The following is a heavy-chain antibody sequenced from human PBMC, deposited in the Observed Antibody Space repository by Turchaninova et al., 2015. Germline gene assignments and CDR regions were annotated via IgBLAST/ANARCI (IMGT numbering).Heavy chain of an antibody. CDR3: SHWRGYGYVGGDF. J-gene: IGHJ4*02. CDR2: ICWYDDK. D-gene: IGHD5-18*01. V-gene: IGHV2-5*01. CDR1: GFSLRPSGLG. Sequence: QITLKESGPTLVQPPQTLTLTCTFSGFSLRPSGLGVGWIRQPPGKTMVWLALICWYDDKRYSPSLKSRLTITKDTSKNQVVLTMTNMDPMDSATYYCSHWRGYGYVGGDFWGQGTLVTVSS.